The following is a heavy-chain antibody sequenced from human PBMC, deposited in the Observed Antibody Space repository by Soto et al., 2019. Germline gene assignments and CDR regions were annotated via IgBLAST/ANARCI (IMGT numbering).Heavy chain of an antibody. Sequence: AASVKVSCNASGYSSTSCGITWVRHAPGQGREWIGWIIVYNGNTHYAESLHGRVTMTTDTSTSTTYKELRSLTTDDTSMYYCARDTQSSRSISGGGASFDVWGQGTMVTVSS. CDR2: IIVYNGNT. D-gene: IGHD6-13*01. J-gene: IGHJ3*01. CDR1: GYSSTSCG. V-gene: IGHV1-18*01. CDR3: ARDTQSSRSISGGGASFDV.